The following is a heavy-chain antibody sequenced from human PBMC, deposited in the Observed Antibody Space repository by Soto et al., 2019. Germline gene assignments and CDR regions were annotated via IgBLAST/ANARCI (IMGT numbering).Heavy chain of an antibody. CDR1: GYTFTTYG. Sequence: QVQLEQSAPEVKKPGASVKVSCKASGYTFTTYGISWVRQAPGQGLEWLGWINTHNGNTNYAQNLQGRVIMTADTSTSTAYMKLRSLRSDDTAIYYCTREGSATYYYYGMDAWGKGTTVTVSS. V-gene: IGHV1-18*01. J-gene: IGHJ6*04. D-gene: IGHD2-15*01. CDR2: INTHNGNT. CDR3: TREGSATYYYYGMDA.